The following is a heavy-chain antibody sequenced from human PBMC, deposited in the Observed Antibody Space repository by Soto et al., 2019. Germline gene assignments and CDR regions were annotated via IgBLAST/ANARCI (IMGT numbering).Heavy chain of an antibody. CDR3: AKGPPGWFGELSAFDI. CDR2: ISGSGGST. V-gene: IGHV3-23*01. Sequence: GGSLRLSCAASGFTFSSYAMSWVRQAPGKGLEWVSAISGSGGSTYYADSVKGRFTISRDNSKNTLYLQMNSLRAEDTAVYYCAKGPPGWFGELSAFDIWGQGTMVTVSS. CDR1: GFTFSSYA. D-gene: IGHD3-10*01. J-gene: IGHJ3*02.